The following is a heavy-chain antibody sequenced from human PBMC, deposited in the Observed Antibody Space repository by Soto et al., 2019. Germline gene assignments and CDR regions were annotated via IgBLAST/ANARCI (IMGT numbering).Heavy chain of an antibody. V-gene: IGHV3-23*01. CDR3: AKGLYSGSYFDY. CDR2: ISGSGGST. Sequence: GGSLRLSCAASGFTFSSYAMTWVRQAPGKGLEWVSAISGSGGSTYYADSVKGQFTISRDNSKNTLYLQMNSLRAEDTAVYYCAKGLYSGSYFDYWGQGTLVTVSS. CDR1: GFTFSSYA. D-gene: IGHD1-26*01. J-gene: IGHJ4*02.